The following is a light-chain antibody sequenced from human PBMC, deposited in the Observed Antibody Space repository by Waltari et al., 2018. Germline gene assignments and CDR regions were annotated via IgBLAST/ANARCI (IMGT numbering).Light chain of an antibody. J-gene: IGKJ1*01. CDR1: QSVSTS. Sequence: EIVLTQSPVTLSLSPGERATLSCRASQSVSTSLAWYQHRPGQAPRLLIYDSSNRATGIPARFSGSGSGTDFTLTISSLEPEDFAVYYCQRRSNSPPWTFGQGTTVEVK. CDR2: DSS. V-gene: IGKV3-11*01. CDR3: QRRSNSPPWT.